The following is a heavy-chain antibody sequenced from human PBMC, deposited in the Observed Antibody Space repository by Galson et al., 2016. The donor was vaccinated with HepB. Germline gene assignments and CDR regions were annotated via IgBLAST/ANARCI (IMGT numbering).Heavy chain of an antibody. J-gene: IGHJ2*01. V-gene: IGHV3-21*01. CDR3: ARVWAAAGREPYWYFDL. D-gene: IGHD6-13*01. Sequence: SLRLSCAASGFTFSSYSMNWVRQAPGKGLEWVSSISSSSNYIYYADSVKGRFTISRDNAKNSLYLQMNSLRAEDTAVYYCARVWAAAGREPYWYFDLWGRGTLVTVSS. CDR2: ISSSSNYI. CDR1: GFTFSSYS.